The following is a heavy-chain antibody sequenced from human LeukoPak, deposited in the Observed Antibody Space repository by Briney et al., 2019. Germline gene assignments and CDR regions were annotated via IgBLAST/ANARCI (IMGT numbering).Heavy chain of an antibody. CDR3: ARGLQLFNFDY. CDR1: GGSISSGGYS. D-gene: IGHD5-24*01. V-gene: IGHV4-30-2*02. CDR2: IYHSGST. J-gene: IGHJ4*02. Sequence: PSQTLSLTCAVSGGSISSGGYSWSWIRQPPGKGLEWIGYIYHSGSTYYNPSLKSRVTISGDTSKDQFSLKLSSVTAADTAMYYCARGLQLFNFDYWGQGTLVTVSS.